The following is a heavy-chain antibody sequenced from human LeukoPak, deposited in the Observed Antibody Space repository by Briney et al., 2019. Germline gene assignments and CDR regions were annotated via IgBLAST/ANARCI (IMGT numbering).Heavy chain of an antibody. CDR1: GFIFRNFG. D-gene: IGHD3-16*01. CDR3: AEDNYGGVYAS. V-gene: IGHV3-23*01. J-gene: IGHJ5*02. CDR2: ISDVVAHT. Sequence: GGSLRLSCAASGFIFRNFGMSWIRQAPGKGLEWVSHISDVVAHTWYADSVKGRFIISRDNSNNRVFLQMNSLRPEDTALYYCAEDNYGGVYASWGQGTLVTVSS.